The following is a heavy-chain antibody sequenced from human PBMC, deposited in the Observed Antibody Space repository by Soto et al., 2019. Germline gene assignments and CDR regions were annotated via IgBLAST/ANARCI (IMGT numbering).Heavy chain of an antibody. J-gene: IGHJ4*02. V-gene: IGHV1-2*02. CDR1: GYTFTAYY. CDR2: INPNGGGT. Sequence: ASVKVSCKSSGYTFTAYYIHWVRQAPGHGLEWVGWINPNGGGTKYAQKFQERVTMTRDTSINTAYMELTRLTSDDTAVYYCAKAVHTMIQGVRFRVDQWGQGTLVTVSS. D-gene: IGHD3-10*01. CDR3: AKAVHTMIQGVRFRVDQ.